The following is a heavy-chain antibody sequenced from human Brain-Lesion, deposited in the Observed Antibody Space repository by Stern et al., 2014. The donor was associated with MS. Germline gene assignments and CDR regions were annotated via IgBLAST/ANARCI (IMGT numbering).Heavy chain of an antibody. CDR1: GASIGGGDYY. CDR2: IYYSGTT. CDR3: AGAIGKYELLEAFDM. J-gene: IGHJ3*02. Sequence: QMQLVQSGPGLVKPSQTLPLTCTVSGASIGGGDYYWSWIRQPPGKGLEWIGHIYYSGTTYYKPSLKSRVTISLDTSKNQFSLNLSSVTAADTAVYYCAGAIGKYELLEAFDMWGQGTKVTVSS. V-gene: IGHV4-30-4*01. D-gene: IGHD2-2*01.